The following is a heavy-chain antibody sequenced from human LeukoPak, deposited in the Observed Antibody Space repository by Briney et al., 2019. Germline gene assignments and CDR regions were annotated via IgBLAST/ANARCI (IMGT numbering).Heavy chain of an antibody. CDR1: GGSFSGYY. CDR2: INHSGST. D-gene: IGHD6-19*01. Sequence: SETLSLTCAVYGGSFSGYYWSWIRQPPGKGLEWIGEINHSGSTNYNPSPKSRVTISVDTSKNQFSLKLSSVTAADTAVYYCASLSAGSGWYDYWGQGTLVTVSS. CDR3: ASLSAGSGWYDY. J-gene: IGHJ4*02. V-gene: IGHV4-34*01.